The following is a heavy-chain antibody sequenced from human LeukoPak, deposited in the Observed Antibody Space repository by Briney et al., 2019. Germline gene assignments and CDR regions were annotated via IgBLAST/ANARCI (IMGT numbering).Heavy chain of an antibody. J-gene: IGHJ4*02. CDR1: GDSVSSNSAA. CDR2: TYYRSKRYN. CDR3: ARDQVGSSGPRLFDY. V-gene: IGHV6-1*01. Sequence: SPTLSLTFAISGDSVSSNSAAWNWIRQSPSRGLEWLGSTYYRSKRYNDYAVSVKSRITINPDTSKNQFSLQLNSVTPEDTAVYYCARDQVGSSGPRLFDYWGQGTLVTVSS. D-gene: IGHD6-19*01.